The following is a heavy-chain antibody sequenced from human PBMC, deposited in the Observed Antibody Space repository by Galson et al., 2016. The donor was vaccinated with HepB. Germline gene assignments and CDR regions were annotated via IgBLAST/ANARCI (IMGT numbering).Heavy chain of an antibody. D-gene: IGHD3/OR15-3a*01. CDR1: GFPLSTSGMC. V-gene: IGHV2-70*11. CDR2: IDWDGDE. J-gene: IGHJ4*02. Sequence: PALVKPTQTLTLTCTFSGFPLSTSGMCVSWIRQPPGKALEWLARIDWDGDEYYSTSLKTRLSISKDTSKNQVVLTMTNMDPVDTATYYCVRTGLKRNFFDFWGLGTLVTVSS. CDR3: VRTGLKRNFFDF.